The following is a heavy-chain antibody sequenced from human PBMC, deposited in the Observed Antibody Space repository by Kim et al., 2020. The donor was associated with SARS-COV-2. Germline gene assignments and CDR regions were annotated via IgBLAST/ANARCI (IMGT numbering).Heavy chain of an antibody. CDR3: EWVDFYHYGLNV. D-gene: IGHD1-26*01. Sequence: ASVKVSCKASGYTFIDFYIHWVRQAPGQGLEWMGRINPKTGGADLAQKFQGRVTMTRDTSITPAYMELSRLKSDDTAVHYCEWVDFYHYGLNVWGQGTT. CDR2: INPKTGGA. J-gene: IGHJ6*02. CDR1: GYTFIDFY. V-gene: IGHV1-2*06.